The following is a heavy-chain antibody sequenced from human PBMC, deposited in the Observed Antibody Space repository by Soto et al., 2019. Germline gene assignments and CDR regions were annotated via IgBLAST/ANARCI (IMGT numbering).Heavy chain of an antibody. V-gene: IGHV3-23*01. CDR1: GFTFSSYA. D-gene: IGHD6-13*01. CDR2: ISGSSGST. CDR3: AKAVAAGADKYYGMDV. J-gene: IGHJ6*02. Sequence: GGSLRLSCAASGFTFSSYARNWVRQAPGKALEWVSTISGSSGSTYYADAVTSRFTISRDNSKNTLYLQMSSLRAEDTPVYNSAKAVAAGADKYYGMDVWGQGTGVTVSS.